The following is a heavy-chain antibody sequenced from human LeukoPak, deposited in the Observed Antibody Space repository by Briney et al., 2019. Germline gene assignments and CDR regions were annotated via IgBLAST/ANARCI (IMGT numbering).Heavy chain of an antibody. CDR2: ISSSSSYI. V-gene: IGHV3-21*01. J-gene: IGHJ3*02. CDR1: GFRFSDYY. Sequence: GGSLRLSCAASGFRFSDYYMHWVRQAPGKGLEWVSSISSSSSYIYYADSVKGRFTISRDNAKNSLYLQMNSLRAEDTAVYYCARGGYSYGPPDAFDIWGQGTMVTVSS. CDR3: ARGGYSYGPPDAFDI. D-gene: IGHD5-18*01.